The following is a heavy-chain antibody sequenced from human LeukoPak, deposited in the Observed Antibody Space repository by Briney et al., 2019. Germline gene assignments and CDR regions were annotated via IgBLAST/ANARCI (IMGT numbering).Heavy chain of an antibody. V-gene: IGHV3-9*03. J-gene: IGHJ3*02. CDR2: ISWNSGSI. CDR1: GFTFDDYA. D-gene: IGHD2-2*01. CDR3: AKGYYSSTSLPCDAFDI. Sequence: PGRSLRLSCAASGFTFDDYAMHWVRQAPGKGLEWVSGISWNSGSIGYADSVKGRFTISRDNAKNSLYLQMNSLRAEDMALYYCAKGYYSSTSLPCDAFDIWGQGTMVTVSS.